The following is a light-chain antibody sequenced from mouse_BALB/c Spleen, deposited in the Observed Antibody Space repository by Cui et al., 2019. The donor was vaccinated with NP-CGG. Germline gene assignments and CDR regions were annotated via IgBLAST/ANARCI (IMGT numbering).Light chain of an antibody. CDR3: ALWYSNHWV. Sequence: HAVATHEAAPTTSPGETVTLTCRSSTGAVTTSNYANWVQEKPDHLFTGLIGGTNNRAPGVPARFSGSLIGDKAALTITGAQTEDEAIYFCALWYSNHWVFGGGSKLTVL. V-gene: IGLV1*01. CDR2: GTN. CDR1: TGAVTTSNY. J-gene: IGLJ1*01.